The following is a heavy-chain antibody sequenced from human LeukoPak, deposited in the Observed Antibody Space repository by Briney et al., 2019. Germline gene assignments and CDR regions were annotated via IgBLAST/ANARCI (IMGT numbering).Heavy chain of an antibody. CDR3: AREGSYCVGGDCYAFDF. CDR1: GYRILSNY. D-gene: IGHD2-21*02. V-gene: IGHV1-2*02. CDR2: MHPGNGNT. J-gene: IGHJ4*02. Sequence: GASVNVSCKASGYRILSNYIQWVRQAPGLGPEWMGWMHPGNGNTRYAEKFQGRVTMTRDTSINTAYMDLSSLRYDDTAVYYCAREGSYCVGGDCYAFDFWGQGTLITVSS.